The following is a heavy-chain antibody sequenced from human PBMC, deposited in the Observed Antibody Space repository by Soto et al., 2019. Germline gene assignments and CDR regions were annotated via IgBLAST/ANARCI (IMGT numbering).Heavy chain of an antibody. J-gene: IGHJ6*02. Sequence: PGGSLRLSCAASGFTFSSYAMHWVRQAPGKGLEWVSIISYDERNKYYSDSVKGRFTISRDNSKNTLYLQMNSLRGEDTAVYYCAKIAVAGNSTLFAMDVWGQGTTVTVSS. D-gene: IGHD6-19*01. CDR3: AKIAVAGNSTLFAMDV. CDR1: GFTFSSYA. CDR2: ISYDERNK. V-gene: IGHV3-30-3*02.